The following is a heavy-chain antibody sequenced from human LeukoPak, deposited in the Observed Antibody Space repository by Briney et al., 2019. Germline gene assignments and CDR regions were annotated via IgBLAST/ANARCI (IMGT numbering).Heavy chain of an antibody. Sequence: GGSLRLSCAASGFTFSTYDFHWVRQATGKGLEWVSAIGTVGDTHYPGSVKGRFTISRENAKNSVFLQMDSLRAGDTAVYYCVRESNDFLTGYYDYWGQGILVTVSS. V-gene: IGHV3-13*01. CDR2: IGTVGDT. J-gene: IGHJ4*02. CDR3: VRESNDFLTGYYDY. D-gene: IGHD3-9*01. CDR1: GFTFSTYD.